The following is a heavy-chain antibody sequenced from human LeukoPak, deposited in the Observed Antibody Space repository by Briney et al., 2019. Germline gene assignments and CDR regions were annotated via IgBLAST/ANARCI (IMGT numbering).Heavy chain of an antibody. CDR3: ATETYYYDSSGYLCWFDP. V-gene: IGHV4-34*01. Sequence: SETLSLTCTVSGGSISSYYWSWIRQPPGKGLEWIGEINHSGSTNYNPSLKSRVTISVDTSKNQFSLKLSSVTAADTAVYYCATETYYYDSSGYLCWFDPWGQGTLVTVSS. J-gene: IGHJ5*02. D-gene: IGHD3-22*01. CDR2: INHSGST. CDR1: GGSISSYY.